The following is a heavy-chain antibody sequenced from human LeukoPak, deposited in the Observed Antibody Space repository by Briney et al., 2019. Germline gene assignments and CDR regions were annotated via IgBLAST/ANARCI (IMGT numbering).Heavy chain of an antibody. CDR2: INPNSGGT. D-gene: IGHD2-2*01. V-gene: IGHV1-2*02. Sequence: ASVKVSCKASGYTFTGYYMHWVRQAPGQGLEWMGWINPNSGGTNYAQKFQGRVTMTRDTSISTAYMELSRLRSGDTAVYYCAREVVVVPAANWFDPWGQGTLVTVSS. CDR1: GYTFTGYY. CDR3: AREVVVVPAANWFDP. J-gene: IGHJ5*02.